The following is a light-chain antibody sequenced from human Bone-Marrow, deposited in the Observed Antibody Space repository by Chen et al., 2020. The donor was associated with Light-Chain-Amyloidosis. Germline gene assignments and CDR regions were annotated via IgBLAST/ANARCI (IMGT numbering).Light chain of an antibody. Sequence: SYVLTQPSSVSVAPGQTATIACGGNNSGSTSVHWYQQTPGQAPLLVVYDDSDRPSGIPERLSGSNSGNTATLTISRVEAGDEADYYCPVWDRSSDRPVFGGGTKLTVL. CDR2: DDS. CDR1: NSGSTS. V-gene: IGLV3-21*02. CDR3: PVWDRSSDRPV. J-gene: IGLJ3*02.